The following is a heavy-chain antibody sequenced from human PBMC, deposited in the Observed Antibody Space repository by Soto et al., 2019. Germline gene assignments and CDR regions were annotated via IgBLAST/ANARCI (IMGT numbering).Heavy chain of an antibody. CDR2: IYSGGST. CDR1: GVTVSSNY. J-gene: IGHJ4*02. Sequence: EEQLVESGGCLVQPGGSLRLSCAASGVTVSSNYMSWVRQAPGKGLEWVSVIYSGGSTYYADSVKGRFTISRDNSKNTLFLQMNSLRAEDTAVYYCARHGYNYGGGYFDYWGQGTLVTVSS. V-gene: IGHV3-66*04. D-gene: IGHD5-18*01. CDR3: ARHGYNYGGGYFDY.